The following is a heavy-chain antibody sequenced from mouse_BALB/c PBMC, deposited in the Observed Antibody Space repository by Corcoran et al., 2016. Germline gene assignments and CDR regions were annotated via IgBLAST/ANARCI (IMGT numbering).Heavy chain of an antibody. CDR3: ANLYCYFDV. Sequence: EVQLQQSGAELVKPGASVKLSCTASGFNIKDTYMHWVKQRPEQGLEWIGRIDPANGNTKYDPKFQGKATITADTSSNTAYLQISSLTSEDTAVYYCANLYCYFDVWGARTTVTVSS. J-gene: IGHJ1*01. CDR1: GFNIKDTY. V-gene: IGHV14-3*02. CDR2: IDPANGNT.